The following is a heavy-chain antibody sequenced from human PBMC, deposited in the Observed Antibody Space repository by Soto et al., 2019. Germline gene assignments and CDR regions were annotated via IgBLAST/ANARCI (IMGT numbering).Heavy chain of an antibody. V-gene: IGHV4-30-4*01. J-gene: IGHJ6*02. D-gene: IGHD5-12*01. CDR3: ALRFGTA. Sequence: PSETLSLTCTVSGGSISSDDYYWSWIRQPPGKGLEWTGYIYYSGTTYYNPSLKSRVTISLDTSKNRFSLKLSSVTAADTAVYYCALRFGTAWGQGTTVTVSS. CDR2: IYYSGTT. CDR1: GGSISSDDYY.